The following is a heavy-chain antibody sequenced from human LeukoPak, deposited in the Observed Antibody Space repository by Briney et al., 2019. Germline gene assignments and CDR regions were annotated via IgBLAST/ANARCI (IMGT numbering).Heavy chain of an antibody. D-gene: IGHD3-22*01. CDR3: ARTYYYDTSGLLTAYYFDY. CDR1: GYSFPNYW. Sequence: KCGESLKISCKGSGYSFPNYWIGWVRQMPGKGLEWMGIIYPADSDARYSPSFQGQVTISVDKSITTAYLQWSSLKASDTAMYYCARTYYYDTSGLLTAYYFDYWGQGTLVTVSS. V-gene: IGHV5-51*01. CDR2: IYPADSDA. J-gene: IGHJ4*02.